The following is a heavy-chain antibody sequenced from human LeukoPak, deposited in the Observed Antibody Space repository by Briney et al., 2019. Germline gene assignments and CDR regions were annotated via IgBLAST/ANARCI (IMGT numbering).Heavy chain of an antibody. CDR1: GYTFTGYY. Sequence: GASVKVSCKASGYTFTGYYIHWVRQAPGQGLEWMGRINTNRGGTTYAQKFQGRVTMTRDTSSSTAYMDLSRLRSDDTAMYYCARDMGNWVYNDNWGQGTQVTVSS. J-gene: IGHJ4*02. CDR3: ARDMGNWVYNDN. D-gene: IGHD1-1*01. V-gene: IGHV1-2*02. CDR2: INTNRGGT.